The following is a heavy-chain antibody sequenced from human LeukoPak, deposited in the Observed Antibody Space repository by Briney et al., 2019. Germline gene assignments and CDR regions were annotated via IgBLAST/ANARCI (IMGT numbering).Heavy chain of an antibody. D-gene: IGHD6-13*01. CDR1: GFTLSSYN. J-gene: IGHJ6*03. CDR2: ISWRNIDI. Sequence: GGSLRLSCVASGFTLSSYNMKWVRQAPGKRLEWVSSISWRNIDIEYADSVKGRFTISRDNDKKSQYLQMNSLRVEDTAVYYCARVYSSTWYSGYLHMDVWGKGTTVTVSS. V-gene: IGHV3-21*01. CDR3: ARVYSSTWYSGYLHMDV.